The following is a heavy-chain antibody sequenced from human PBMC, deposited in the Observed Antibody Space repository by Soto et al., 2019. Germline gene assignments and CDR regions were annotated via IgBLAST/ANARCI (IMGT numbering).Heavy chain of an antibody. CDR1: GFTVSSNY. CDR3: ARVDRRGYSGYDPPPYYYYGMDL. J-gene: IGHJ6*02. Sequence: GGSLRLSCVVSGFTVSSNYMSWVRQAPGKGLEWVSFIYSDGSTYYADSVKGRFTLSRLSSKNTLYLQMNGLRAEDTALYYCARVDRRGYSGYDPPPYYYYGMDLWGQGTTVTVSS. D-gene: IGHD5-12*01. CDR2: IYSDGST. V-gene: IGHV3-53*04.